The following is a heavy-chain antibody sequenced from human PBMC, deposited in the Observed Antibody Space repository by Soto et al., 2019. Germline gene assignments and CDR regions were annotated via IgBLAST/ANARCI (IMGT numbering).Heavy chain of an antibody. V-gene: IGHV3-21*01. CDR3: ARAPVQTYYDILTGYYKEDYFDY. D-gene: IGHD3-9*01. CDR1: GFTFSSYS. J-gene: IGHJ4*02. Sequence: GGSLRLSCAASGFTFSSYSMNWVRQAPGKGLEWVSSFISSSYIYYADSVKGRFTISRDNAKNSLYLQMNSLRAEDTAVYYCARAPVQTYYDILTGYYKEDYFDYWGQGTLVTVSS. CDR2: FISSSYI.